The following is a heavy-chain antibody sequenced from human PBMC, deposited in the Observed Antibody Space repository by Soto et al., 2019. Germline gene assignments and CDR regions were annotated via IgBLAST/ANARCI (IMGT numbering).Heavy chain of an antibody. J-gene: IGHJ3*02. CDR1: GFTFRSYA. V-gene: IGHV3-23*01. CDR3: AKQNWEPLDAFDI. Sequence: GGSLRLSCAASGFTFRSYAMSWVRQAPGKGLEWVSAISGSGGSTYYADSVKGRFTISRDNSKNTLYLQMNSLRAEDTAVYYCAKQNWEPLDAFDIWGQGTMITVSS. D-gene: IGHD1-26*01. CDR2: ISGSGGST.